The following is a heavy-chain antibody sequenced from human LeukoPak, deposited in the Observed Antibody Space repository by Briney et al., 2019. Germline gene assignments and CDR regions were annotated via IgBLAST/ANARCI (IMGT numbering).Heavy chain of an antibody. Sequence: GSSVKVSCKASGGTFSSYAISWVRQAPGQGLEWMGRIIPIFGIANYAQKFQGRVTITADKSTSTAYMELGSLRSEDTAVYYCARDVVVPAAIPFDYWGQGTLVTVSS. CDR2: IIPIFGIA. V-gene: IGHV1-69*04. CDR3: ARDVVVPAAIPFDY. CDR1: GGTFSSYA. J-gene: IGHJ4*02. D-gene: IGHD2-2*01.